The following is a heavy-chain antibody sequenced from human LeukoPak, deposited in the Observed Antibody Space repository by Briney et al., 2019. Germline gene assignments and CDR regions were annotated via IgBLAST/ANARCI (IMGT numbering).Heavy chain of an antibody. V-gene: IGHV1-8*01. J-gene: IGHJ4*02. CDR1: GYTFTSYD. CDR2: MNPNSGNT. D-gene: IGHD3-3*01. Sequence: ASVKVSCKASGYTFTSYDINWVRQAPGQGLEWMGWMNPNSGNTGYAQKFQGRVTMTRNTSISTAYMELSSLRSEDTAVYYCARGSLTIFGVVIIDNPFDYWGQGTLVTVSS. CDR3: ARGSLTIFGVVIIDNPFDY.